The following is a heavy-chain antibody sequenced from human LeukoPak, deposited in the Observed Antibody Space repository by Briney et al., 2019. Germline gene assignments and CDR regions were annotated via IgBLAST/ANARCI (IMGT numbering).Heavy chain of an antibody. CDR3: ARDRMVAAHLPGYFDY. CDR2: IYTSGST. Sequence: SETLSLTCTVSGGSISSYYWSWIRQPAGKGLEWIGRIYTSGSTNYNPSLKSRVTMSVDTSKNQFSLKLSSVTAADTAVYYCARDRMVAAHLPGYFDYWGQGTLVTVSS. D-gene: IGHD6-6*01. CDR1: GGSISSYY. J-gene: IGHJ4*02. V-gene: IGHV4-4*07.